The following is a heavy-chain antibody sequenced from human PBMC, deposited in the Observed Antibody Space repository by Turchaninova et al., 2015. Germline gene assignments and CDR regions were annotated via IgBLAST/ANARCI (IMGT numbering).Heavy chain of an antibody. J-gene: IGHJ4*02. V-gene: IGHV3-11*04. CDR2: MNTGETSI. CDR1: GFFRYYY. D-gene: IGHD7-27*01. CDR3: ARARGLGNGGHFDY. Sequence: HVQLVVSGGGVVQLGGSLGFTCIGSGFFRYYYSIWIRQAPGKGPEWISYMNTGETSIFYAASVKGRCTISRDIAKKSMYLQMNSLRGEDTAVYYCARARGLGNGGHFDYWGQGTQVIVSS.